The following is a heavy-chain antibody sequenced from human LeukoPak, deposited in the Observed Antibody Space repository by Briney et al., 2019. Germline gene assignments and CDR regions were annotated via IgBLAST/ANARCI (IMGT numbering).Heavy chain of an antibody. J-gene: IGHJ4*02. CDR3: ATPVNGELDYFDY. D-gene: IGHD3-10*01. V-gene: IGHV1-18*01. CDR2: ISAYNGNT. CDR1: GYTFTSYG. Sequence: GASVKVSCKASGYTFTSYGISWVRQAPGQGLEWMGWISAYNGNTNYAQKLQGRVTMTTDTSTSTAYMELSSLRSEDTAVYYCATPVNGELDYFDYWGQGTLVTVSS.